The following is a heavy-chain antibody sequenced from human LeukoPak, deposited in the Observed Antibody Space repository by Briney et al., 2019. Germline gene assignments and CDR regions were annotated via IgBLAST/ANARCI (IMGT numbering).Heavy chain of an antibody. CDR1: GYTFTSYD. D-gene: IGHD3-3*01. V-gene: IGHV1-8*01. J-gene: IGHJ6*03. Sequence: ASVKVSCKASGYTFTSYDINWVRQATGQGLEWMGWMNLNSGNTGYAQKFQGRVTMTRNTSISTAYMELSSLRSEDTAVYYCARESGYYDFWSGYYYYYMDVWGKGTTVTVSS. CDR3: ARESGYYDFWSGYYYYYMDV. CDR2: MNLNSGNT.